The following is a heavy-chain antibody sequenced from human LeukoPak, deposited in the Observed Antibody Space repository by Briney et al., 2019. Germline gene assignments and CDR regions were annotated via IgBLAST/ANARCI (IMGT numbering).Heavy chain of an antibody. Sequence: GASVKVSCKASGYTFTSYGISWVRQAPGQGLEWMGWISAYNGNTNYAQKLQGRVTMTTDTSTSTAYMELRSLRSDDTAVYYCASVGGSGWYRTYYYMDVWGKGTTVTVSS. CDR3: ASVGGSGWYRTYYYMDV. CDR1: GYTFTSYG. D-gene: IGHD6-19*01. CDR2: ISAYNGNT. J-gene: IGHJ6*03. V-gene: IGHV1-18*01.